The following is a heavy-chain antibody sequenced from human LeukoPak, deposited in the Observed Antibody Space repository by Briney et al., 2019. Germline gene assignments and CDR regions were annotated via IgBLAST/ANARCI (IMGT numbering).Heavy chain of an antibody. Sequence: PGGSLRLSCAASGFTFSSYWMHWVRQAPGKGLVWVSRISTDGGSTNYADSVKGRFTISRDNARNTLYLQMNSLRAEDTAVYYCARGSERRAVAGSFYYYYYMDVWGKGTTVTVSS. CDR1: GFTFSSYW. D-gene: IGHD6-19*01. CDR3: ARGSERRAVAGSFYYYYYMDV. V-gene: IGHV3-74*01. J-gene: IGHJ6*03. CDR2: ISTDGGST.